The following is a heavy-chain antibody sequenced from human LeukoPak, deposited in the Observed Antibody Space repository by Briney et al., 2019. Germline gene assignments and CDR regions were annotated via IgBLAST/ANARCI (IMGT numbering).Heavy chain of an antibody. V-gene: IGHV3-20*01. CDR2: INWNGGST. J-gene: IGHJ4*02. Sequence: GVSLRLSCAASGFTFSSYSMNWVRQAPGKGLEWVSGINWNGGSTGYADSVKGRFTISRDNAKNSLYLQMNSLRAEDTALYHCARDGSYGSFDYWGQGTLVTVSS. CDR3: ARDGSYGSFDY. D-gene: IGHD5-18*01. CDR1: GFTFSSYS.